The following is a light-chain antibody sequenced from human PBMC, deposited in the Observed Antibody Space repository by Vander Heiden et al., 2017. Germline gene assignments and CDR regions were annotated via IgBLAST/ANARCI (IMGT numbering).Light chain of an antibody. CDR3: QQSYRTPWT. CDR1: QSITNY. Sequence: IHMTQSPSSLSASVGDRVTITCRASQSITNYLNWYQQKPGKAPKLLIYGASSLQSGVPSRFSGSGSGTDFTLTISTLQPEDYATYHCQQSYRTPWTFGQGTKVEIK. CDR2: GAS. J-gene: IGKJ1*01. V-gene: IGKV1-39*01.